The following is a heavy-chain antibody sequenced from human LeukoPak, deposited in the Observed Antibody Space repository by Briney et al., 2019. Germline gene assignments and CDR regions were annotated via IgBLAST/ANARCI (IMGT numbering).Heavy chain of an antibody. J-gene: IGHJ4*02. CDR2: IYSGGST. Sequence: QPGGSLRLSCAASGFTVSSNYMSWVRQAPGKGLERVSVIYSGGSTYYADSVKGRFTISRDNSKNTLYLQMNSLRAEDTAVYYCAGSPTKWELLFFDYWGQGTLVTVSS. CDR1: GFTVSSNY. D-gene: IGHD1-26*01. CDR3: AGSPTKWELLFFDY. V-gene: IGHV3-66*02.